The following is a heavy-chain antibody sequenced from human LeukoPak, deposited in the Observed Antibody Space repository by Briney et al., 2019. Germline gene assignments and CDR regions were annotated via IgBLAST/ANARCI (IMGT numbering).Heavy chain of an antibody. J-gene: IGHJ4*02. CDR2: IYYSGST. CDR3: AREDTPMLTPFDY. V-gene: IGHV4-39*07. Sequence: KPSETLSLTCTVSGGSISSSSYYWGWIRQPPGKGLEWIGSIYYSGSTYYNPSLKSRVTISVDTSKNQFSLKMSSVTAADTAVYYCAREDTPMLTPFDYWGQGTLVTVSS. D-gene: IGHD5-18*01. CDR1: GGSISSSSYY.